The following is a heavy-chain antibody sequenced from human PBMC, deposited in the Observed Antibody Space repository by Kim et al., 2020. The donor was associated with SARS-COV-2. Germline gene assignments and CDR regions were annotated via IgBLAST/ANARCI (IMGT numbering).Heavy chain of an antibody. V-gene: IGHV4-31*03. CDR3: ARDRSGYYSPYFDS. CDR1: GGSISSGGYY. D-gene: IGHD3-22*01. CDR2: IYHSGSA. Sequence: SETLSLTCTVSGGSISSGGYYWSWIRQHPGRGLEWIGYIYHSGSAYYNPSLMSRVTISVDTSKKQFSLKLSSVTAADTAVYYCARDRSGYYSPYFDSWGQGTLVTVSS. J-gene: IGHJ4*02.